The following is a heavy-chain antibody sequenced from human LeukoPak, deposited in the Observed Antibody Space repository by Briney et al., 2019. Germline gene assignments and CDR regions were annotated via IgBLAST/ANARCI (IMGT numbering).Heavy chain of an antibody. V-gene: IGHV3-23*01. CDR1: GFTFSSYS. Sequence: TGGSLRLSCAASGFTFSSYSMNWVRQAPGKGLEWVSAISGSGGSTYYADSVKGRFTISRDNSKNTLYLQMNSLRAEDTAVYYCARETTVTTRAFDIWGQGTMVTVSS. CDR2: ISGSGGST. CDR3: ARETTVTTRAFDI. J-gene: IGHJ3*02. D-gene: IGHD4-17*01.